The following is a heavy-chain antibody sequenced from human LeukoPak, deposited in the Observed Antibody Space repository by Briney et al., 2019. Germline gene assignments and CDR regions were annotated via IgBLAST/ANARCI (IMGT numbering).Heavy chain of an antibody. CDR1: GASISSYY. CDR3: ARGVSGSLDY. V-gene: IGHV4-59*01. CDR2: IYYSGST. Sequence: SETLSLTCTVSGASISSYYWSWIRQPPGKGLEWIGHIYYSGSTNYNPSLKSRVTISVDTSKNQFSLKLNSVTAADTAVYYCARGVSGSLDYWGQGTLVTVSS. J-gene: IGHJ4*02. D-gene: IGHD1-26*01.